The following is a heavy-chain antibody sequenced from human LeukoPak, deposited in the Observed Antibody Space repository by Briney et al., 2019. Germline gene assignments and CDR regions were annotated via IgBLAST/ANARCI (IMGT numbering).Heavy chain of an antibody. J-gene: IGHJ4*02. CDR2: INHSGST. V-gene: IGHV4-34*01. CDR1: GGSFSGYY. CDR3: AILEKLLTY. Sequence: SETLSLTCAVYGGSFSGYYWSWIRQPPGKGLEWIGEINHSGSTNYNPSLKSRVTISVDTSKNQFSLKLSSVTAADTAVYYCAILEKLLTYWGQGTLVTVSS. D-gene: IGHD2-15*01.